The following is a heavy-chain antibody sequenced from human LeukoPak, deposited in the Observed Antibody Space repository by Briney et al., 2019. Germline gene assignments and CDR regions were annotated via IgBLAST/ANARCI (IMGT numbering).Heavy chain of an antibody. V-gene: IGHV3-30*02. Sequence: PGGSLRLSCAASGFTFSNYGIHWVRQAPGKGLEWVAFIRSDGSIKYYADSVKGRFTISRDNSKNTLYLQMNSLRAEDTSVYYCARVRSPYYDSSDAFDIWGQGTMVTVSS. CDR1: GFTFSNYG. CDR3: ARVRSPYYDSSDAFDI. CDR2: IRSDGSIK. J-gene: IGHJ3*02. D-gene: IGHD3-22*01.